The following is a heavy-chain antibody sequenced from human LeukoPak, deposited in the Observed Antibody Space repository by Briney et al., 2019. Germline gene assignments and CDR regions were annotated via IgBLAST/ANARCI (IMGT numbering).Heavy chain of an antibody. CDR2: IYPGYSVA. CDR1: GYSLTRYW. D-gene: IGHD3-9*01. Sequence: GESLKISCMGSGYSLTRYWIGWVRHMPGKGLEWIGIIYPGYSVARYSPSFQRQVTISADKSISTAYLQWSCLKASDTAMYQCGRRVGYVILTRYHARAMSFDYWGQGTSVTLPS. V-gene: IGHV5-51*01. J-gene: IGHJ4*01. CDR3: GRRVGYVILTRYHARAMSFDY.